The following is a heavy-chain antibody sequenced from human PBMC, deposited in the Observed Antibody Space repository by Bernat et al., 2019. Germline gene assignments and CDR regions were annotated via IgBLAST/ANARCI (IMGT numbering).Heavy chain of an antibody. CDR1: GYTFTGYY. D-gene: IGHD3-10*01. J-gene: IGHJ4*02. V-gene: IGHV1-2*04. CDR2: INPNSGGT. Sequence: QVQLVQSGAEVKKPGASVKVSCKASGYTFTGYYMHWVRQAPGQGLEWMGWINPNSGGTNYAQKVQGWVTMTRETSISTAYMELSRLRSDDTAVYYCARGGGSGSYAQMDFDYWGQGTLVTVSS. CDR3: ARGGGSGSYAQMDFDY.